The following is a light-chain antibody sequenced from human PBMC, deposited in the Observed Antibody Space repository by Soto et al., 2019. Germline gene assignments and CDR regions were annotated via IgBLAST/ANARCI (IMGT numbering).Light chain of an antibody. Sequence: DIVMSQSPLSLPVTPGEPASISCRSSQSLLQSNGYNYLDWYLQKPGQSPQFLIYLGSYRSSGVPDRFSGSGAGTDFTLKISRVEAEDVGVYYCMQALQTPYTFGQGTKLEIK. CDR3: MQALQTPYT. J-gene: IGKJ2*01. CDR1: QSLLQSNGYNY. V-gene: IGKV2-28*01. CDR2: LGS.